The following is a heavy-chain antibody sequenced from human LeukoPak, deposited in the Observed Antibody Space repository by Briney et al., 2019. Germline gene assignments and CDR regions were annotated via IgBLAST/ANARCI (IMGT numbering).Heavy chain of an antibody. CDR1: GYSFTTYW. J-gene: IGHJ6*02. CDR2: IYPGDSDT. CDR3: ARGVVPAAMRKDYYYYYGMDV. V-gene: IGHV5-51*01. D-gene: IGHD2-2*01. Sequence: GESLQISSKGSGYSFTTYWIGWVRQMPGRGLEWMGIIYPGDSDTRYSPSFQGQVTISADKSISTAYLQWSSLKASDTAMYYCARGVVPAAMRKDYYYYYGMDVWGQGTTVTVSS.